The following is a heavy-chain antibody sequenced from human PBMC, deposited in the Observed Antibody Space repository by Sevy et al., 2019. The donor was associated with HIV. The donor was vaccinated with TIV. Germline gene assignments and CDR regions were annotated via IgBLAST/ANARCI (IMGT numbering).Heavy chain of an antibody. CDR2: ISSSGTII. D-gene: IGHD3-3*01. V-gene: IGHV3-11*01. J-gene: IGHJ4*02. CDR1: GLNVSDYF. Sequence: GGSLRLSCAASGLNVSDYFMSWIRQAPGKRPEWVSYISSSGTIIYYADSVKGRFTISRDNAKNSLYLQMNSLRAEDTAIYYCARDLASGNFFSLYFDYWGQGTLVTVSS. CDR3: ARDLASGNFFSLYFDY.